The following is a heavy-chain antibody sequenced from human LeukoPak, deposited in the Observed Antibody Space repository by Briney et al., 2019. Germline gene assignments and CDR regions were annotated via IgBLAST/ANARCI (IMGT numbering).Heavy chain of an antibody. D-gene: IGHD4-17*01. CDR1: GFTFSSYW. J-gene: IGHJ3*02. V-gene: IGHV3-7*01. Sequence: QPGGSLRLSCAASGFTFSSYWMSWVRQAPGKGLEWVANINQDGSQKFYVDSVKGRFTISRDNAKNSLYLQMNSLRVEDTAVYYCARRHPPPLLTKYDYGDNRWAFDIWGQGTMVTVSS. CDR3: ARRHPPPLLTKYDYGDNRWAFDI. CDR2: INQDGSQK.